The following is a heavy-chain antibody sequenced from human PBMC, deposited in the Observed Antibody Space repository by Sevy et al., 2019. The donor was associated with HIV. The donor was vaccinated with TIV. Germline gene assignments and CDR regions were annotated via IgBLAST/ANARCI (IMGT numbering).Heavy chain of an antibody. CDR2: IYYSGTT. CDR3: ARGLAAAAAPIDS. D-gene: IGHD2-2*01. CDR1: TGSISSYH. J-gene: IGHJ4*02. Sequence: SETLSLRCPVSTGSISSYHWTWIRQPPGKALQWIGYIYYSGTTNYNPSLKGRVNISIDTSANEFSLKLTSVTTADTAVYYCARGLAAAAAPIDSWGQGTLVTVSS. V-gene: IGHV4-59*01.